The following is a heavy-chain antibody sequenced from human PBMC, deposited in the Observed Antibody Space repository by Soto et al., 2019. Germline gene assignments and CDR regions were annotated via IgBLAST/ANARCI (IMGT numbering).Heavy chain of an antibody. J-gene: IGHJ4*02. CDR2: IYYSGST. CDR1: GGSISSSSYY. V-gene: IGHV4-39*01. CDR3: ARHIRFLEWLEYYFDY. D-gene: IGHD3-3*01. Sequence: PSETLSLTCTVSGGSISSSSYYWGWIRQPPGKGLEWIGSIYYSGSTYYNPSLKSRVTISVDTSKNQFSLKLSSVTAADTAVYYCARHIRFLEWLEYYFDYWGQGTLVTVSS.